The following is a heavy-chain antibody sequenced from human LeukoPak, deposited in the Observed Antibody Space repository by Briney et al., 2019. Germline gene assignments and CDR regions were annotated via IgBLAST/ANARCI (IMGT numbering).Heavy chain of an antibody. D-gene: IGHD2-21*01. CDR1: GFIFSHYG. CDR2: IQNDASTE. V-gene: IGHV3-33*05. J-gene: IGHJ4*02. Sequence: PGRSLRLSCAASGFIFSHYGMHWVRQAPGKGLEWVAVIQNDASTENFADSVKGRFAISRDNSKNTVFLQMNSLRVEDTAVYYCARELSQIVWGGLDYGGQGTLVSVSS. CDR3: ARELSQIVWGGLDY.